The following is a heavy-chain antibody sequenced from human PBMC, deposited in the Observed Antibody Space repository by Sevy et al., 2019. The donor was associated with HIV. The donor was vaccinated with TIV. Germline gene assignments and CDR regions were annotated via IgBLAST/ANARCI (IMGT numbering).Heavy chain of an antibody. CDR3: ARDLPPSATTVAHFDY. CDR1: GFTFSSYE. Sequence: GGSLRLSCAASGFTFSSYEMNWVRQAPGKGLEWVSYITNSGSAEYYSDSVRGRFTISRDNTKNLLYLQMNSLRAEDTALYYCARDLPPSATTVAHFDYWGRGTLVTVSS. D-gene: IGHD4-17*01. V-gene: IGHV3-48*03. J-gene: IGHJ4*02. CDR2: ITNSGSAE.